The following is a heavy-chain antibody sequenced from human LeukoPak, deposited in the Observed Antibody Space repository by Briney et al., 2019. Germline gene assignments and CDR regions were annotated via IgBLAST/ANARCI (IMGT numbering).Heavy chain of an antibody. D-gene: IGHD1-26*01. CDR1: GYTFTSYD. CDR3: ARVVVGAPGPKETRHFDY. J-gene: IGHJ4*02. Sequence: ASVKVSCKASGYTFTSYDINWVRQATGQGLEWMGWMNPNSGNTGYAQKFQGRVTMTRNTSISTAYMELSSLRSEDTAVYYCARVVVGAPGPKETRHFDYWGQGTLVTVSS. CDR2: MNPNSGNT. V-gene: IGHV1-8*01.